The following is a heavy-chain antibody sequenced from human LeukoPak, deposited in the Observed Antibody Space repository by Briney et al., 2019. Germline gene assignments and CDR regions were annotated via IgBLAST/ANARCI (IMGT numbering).Heavy chain of an antibody. CDR3: ARDHNYAFDN. V-gene: IGHV3-48*01. CDR1: GFPFIEYS. D-gene: IGHD1-1*01. CDR2: TGIDSGNT. Sequence: GGSLRLSCTASGFPFIEYSMTWVRQAPGKGLEWISYTGIDSGNTKYADSVRGRFTISADKAKNSLYLQMNSLRVEDTAVYYCARDHNYAFDNWGQGTLVSVAS. J-gene: IGHJ4*02.